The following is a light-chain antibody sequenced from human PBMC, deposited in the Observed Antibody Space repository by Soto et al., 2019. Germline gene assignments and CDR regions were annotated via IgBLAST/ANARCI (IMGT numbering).Light chain of an antibody. CDR1: QNITNN. J-gene: IGKJ5*01. Sequence: IEMTQYPNSLSASIGDRVTITCQASQNITNNLSWYQQKPGKDPNLLIYHASKLAKGVTSRFSGSGSGTDFTLTISSLQAEDFATYYYRHLNGYPVTFGHGTRLEIK. V-gene: IGKV1-33*01. CDR3: RHLNGYPVT. CDR2: HAS.